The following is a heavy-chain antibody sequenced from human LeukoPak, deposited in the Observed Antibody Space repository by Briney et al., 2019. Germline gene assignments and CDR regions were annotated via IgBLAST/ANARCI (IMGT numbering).Heavy chain of an antibody. CDR3: ARTSVDSNGRYANWFDP. V-gene: IGHV6-1*01. D-gene: IGHD6-19*01. Sequence: SQTLSLTCAISGDSVSTNSAAWNWIRQSPSRGLEWLGRTYYKSKWYNDYAVSVKGRITINPDTSKNQFSLQLNSVTPEDTAVYYCARTSVDSNGRYANWFDPWGQGTLVTVSS. CDR2: TYYKSKWYN. CDR1: GDSVSTNSAA. J-gene: IGHJ5*02.